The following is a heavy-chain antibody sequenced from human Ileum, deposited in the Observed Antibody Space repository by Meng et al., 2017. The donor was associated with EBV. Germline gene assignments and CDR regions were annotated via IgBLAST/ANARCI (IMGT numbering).Heavy chain of an antibody. J-gene: IGHJ4*02. CDR1: GGSFIGYY. V-gene: IGHV4-34*01. D-gene: IGHD3-10*01. CDR3: ARGRSQGRGGLVH. Sequence: VPQWGAGLFEPLEDLCFTWAVYGGSFIGYYWSWIRQPQGKGLEWIGEINHSGSTNYNPSLKSRVTISVDTSKNQFSLKLSSVTAADTAVYYCARGRSQGRGGLVHWGQGTLVTVSS. CDR2: INHSGST.